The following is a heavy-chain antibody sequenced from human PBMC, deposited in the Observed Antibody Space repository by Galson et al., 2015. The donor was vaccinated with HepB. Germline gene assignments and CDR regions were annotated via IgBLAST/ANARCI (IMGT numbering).Heavy chain of an antibody. CDR1: GFSFSSYW. J-gene: IGHJ6*02. V-gene: IGHV3-74*01. D-gene: IGHD3-9*01. CDR3: AREGKVFRDFDWLQHTDYYGMDV. Sequence: SLRLSCAASGFSFSSYWMHWVRQVPGKGLVWVSRINSDGSHIVYADSVKGRFTISRDNAKNTLYLQMNSLRAEDTAVYYCAREGKVFRDFDWLQHTDYYGMDVWGQGTTVTVSS. CDR2: INSDGSHI.